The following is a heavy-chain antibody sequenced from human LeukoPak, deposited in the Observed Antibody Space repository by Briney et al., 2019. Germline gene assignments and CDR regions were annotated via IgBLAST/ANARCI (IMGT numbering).Heavy chain of an antibody. CDR3: AKAPGLRYFDF. Sequence: GRSPRLSCAASGFTFSSYAMSWVRQAPGKGLEWVSAISGSGGSTYYADSVKGRFTISRDNSKNTLYLQMNSLRAEDTAVYYCAKAPGLRYFDFWGQGTLVTVSS. D-gene: IGHD3-9*01. V-gene: IGHV3-23*01. J-gene: IGHJ4*02. CDR2: ISGSGGST. CDR1: GFTFSSYA.